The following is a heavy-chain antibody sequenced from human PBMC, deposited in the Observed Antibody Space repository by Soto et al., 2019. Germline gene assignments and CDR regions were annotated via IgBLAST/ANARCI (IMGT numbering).Heavy chain of an antibody. J-gene: IGHJ4*02. CDR1: GFTFSTYA. D-gene: IGHD5-18*01. Sequence: PGGSLRLSCAASGFTFSTYAMSWVRQAPGKGLEWFSIISGSGGSTYYADSVKGRFTISRDNSKNTLYVQMNSLRAEDTAVYYCARGLRVYSSNFDYWGQGTLVTVSS. CDR2: ISGSGGST. V-gene: IGHV3-23*01. CDR3: ARGLRVYSSNFDY.